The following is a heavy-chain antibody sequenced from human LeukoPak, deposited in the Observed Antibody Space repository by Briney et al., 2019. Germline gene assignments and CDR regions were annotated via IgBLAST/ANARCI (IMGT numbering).Heavy chain of an antibody. CDR1: GYTFTSYD. V-gene: IGHV1-8*01. J-gene: IGHJ4*02. CDR3: ARVSGDHGPFDY. CDR2: MNPNSGNT. D-gene: IGHD4-17*01. Sequence: ASVKVSCKASGYTFTSYDINWVPQATGQGLEWMGWMNPNSGNTGYAQKFQGRVTMTRNTSISTAYMELSSLRSEDTAVYYCARVSGDHGPFDYWGQGTLVTVSS.